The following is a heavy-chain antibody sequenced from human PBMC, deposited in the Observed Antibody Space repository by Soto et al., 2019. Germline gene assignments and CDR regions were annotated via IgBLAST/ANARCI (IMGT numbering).Heavy chain of an antibody. V-gene: IGHV4-4*02. D-gene: IGHD6-19*01. CDR3: ARGLRYGSAWYTYYFDY. Sequence: SETLSLTCAVSSGSISSSNWWSWVRQPPGKGLEWIGEIYHSGSTNYNPSLKSRVTISVDKSKNQFSLKLTSVTAADTAVYHCARGLRYGSAWYTYYFDYWGLGSLVTVSS. CDR2: IYHSGST. CDR1: SGSISSSNW. J-gene: IGHJ4*02.